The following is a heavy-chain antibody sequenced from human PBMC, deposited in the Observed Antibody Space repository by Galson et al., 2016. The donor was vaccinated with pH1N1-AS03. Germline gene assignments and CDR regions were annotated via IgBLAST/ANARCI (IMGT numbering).Heavy chain of an antibody. Sequence: SETLSLTCTVSGGSISSSSYYWGWIRQPPGKGLEWIGSIHYSGSTYYNPSLKSRVTISVDTSKNQFSLKLSSVTAADTAVYYCARRVYGDYVNWFDPWGQGTLVTVSS. D-gene: IGHD4-17*01. CDR3: ARRVYGDYVNWFDP. CDR1: GGSISSSSYY. J-gene: IGHJ5*02. V-gene: IGHV4-39*01. CDR2: IHYSGST.